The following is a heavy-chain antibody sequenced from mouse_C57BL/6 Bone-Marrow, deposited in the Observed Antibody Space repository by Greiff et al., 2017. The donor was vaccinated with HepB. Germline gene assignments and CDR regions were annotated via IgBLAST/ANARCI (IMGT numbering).Heavy chain of an antibody. J-gene: IGHJ4*01. CDR3: VRHPSMRDYDDYAMDY. Sequence: EVHLVESGGGLVQPKGSLKLSCAASGFSFNTYAMNWVRQAPGKGLEWVARIRSKSNNYATYYADSVKDRFTISRDDSESMLYLQMNNLKTEDTAMYYCVRHPSMRDYDDYAMDYWGQGTSVTVSS. D-gene: IGHD2-4*01. CDR2: IRSKSNNYAT. CDR1: GFSFNTYA. V-gene: IGHV10-1*01.